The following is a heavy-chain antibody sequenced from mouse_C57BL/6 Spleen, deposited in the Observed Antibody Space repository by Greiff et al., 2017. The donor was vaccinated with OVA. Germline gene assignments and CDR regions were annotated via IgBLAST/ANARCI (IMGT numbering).Heavy chain of an antibody. CDR2: IWWDDDQ. Sequence: QVTLNESGPGILQPSQTLSLTCSFSGFSLSTFGMGVGWIRQPSGKGLEWLAHIWWDDDQYYNPALKSRLPLSKDTSKNQVFLKIANVDTADTATYYGARTLFITTVVATGAMDYWGQGTSVTVAS. J-gene: IGHJ4*01. CDR1: GFSLSTFGMG. V-gene: IGHV8-8*01. CDR3: ARTLFITTVVATGAMDY. D-gene: IGHD1-1*01.